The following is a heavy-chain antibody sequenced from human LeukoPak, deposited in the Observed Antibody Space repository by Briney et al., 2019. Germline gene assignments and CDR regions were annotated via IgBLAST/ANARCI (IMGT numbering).Heavy chain of an antibody. Sequence: SVKVSCKASGGTFSSYAISWVRQAPGQGLEWMGGIIPIFGTANYAQKFQGRVTITADESTSTAYMELSSLRSEDTAVYYCARGIVIMGATTFYYYGMDVWGQGTTVTVSS. V-gene: IGHV1-69*13. D-gene: IGHD1-26*01. J-gene: IGHJ6*02. CDR3: ARGIVIMGATTFYYYGMDV. CDR2: IIPIFGTA. CDR1: GGTFSSYA.